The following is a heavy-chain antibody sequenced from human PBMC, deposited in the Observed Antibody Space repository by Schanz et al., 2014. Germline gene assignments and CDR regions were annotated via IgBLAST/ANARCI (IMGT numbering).Heavy chain of an antibody. V-gene: IGHV3-23*04. D-gene: IGHD2-8*01. CDR2: ISGSGGST. Sequence: VQLVESGGGVVQPGRSLRLSCAASGFTFRNYGMSWVRQAPGQGLEWVSAISGSGGSTYYADSVKGRFTISRDNAKNSLYLQLNSLSADDTAVYDCVRDKGLCANDICGLKCDMEVWGNGTTVTVSS. J-gene: IGHJ6*03. CDR3: VRDKGLCANDICGLKCDMEV. CDR1: GFTFRNYG.